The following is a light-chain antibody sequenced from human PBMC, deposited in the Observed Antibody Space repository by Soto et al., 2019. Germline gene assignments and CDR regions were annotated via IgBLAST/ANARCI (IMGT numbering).Light chain of an antibody. Sequence: DILMTQSPSSLSASVGDRVTITCRASQSISTYLNWYQQKPGKAPKLLIYAASSLQSGVPSRFSGSGSGTDFTLTISSLQPEDFATYYCQQSYSIPWTLGQGTKVEIK. CDR2: AAS. V-gene: IGKV1-39*01. CDR3: QQSYSIPWT. J-gene: IGKJ1*01. CDR1: QSISTY.